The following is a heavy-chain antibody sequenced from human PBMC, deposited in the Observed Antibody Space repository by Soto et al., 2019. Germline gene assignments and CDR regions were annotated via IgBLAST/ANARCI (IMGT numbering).Heavy chain of an antibody. J-gene: IGHJ4*02. CDR3: AKVGPRYGPKGGFDY. Sequence: GGSLRLSCAASGFTVSSNYMSWVRQAPGKGLEWVAAISGSGGSTYYADSVKGRFTISRDNSKNTLYLQMNSLRAEDTAVYYCAKVGPRYGPKGGFDYWGQGTLVTVSS. D-gene: IGHD5-18*01. CDR1: GFTVSSNY. V-gene: IGHV3-23*01. CDR2: ISGSGGST.